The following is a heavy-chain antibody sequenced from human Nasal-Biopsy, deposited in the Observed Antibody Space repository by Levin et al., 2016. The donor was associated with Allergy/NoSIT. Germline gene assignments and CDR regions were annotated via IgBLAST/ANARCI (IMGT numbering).Heavy chain of an antibody. V-gene: IGHV3-48*03. CDR3: ARDGSHDYGVS. D-gene: IGHD3-10*01. CDR2: INSRGTDM. J-gene: IGHJ4*02. Sequence: GGSLRLSCEASGFIITLYEMHWVRQAPGKGLEWVSYINSRGTDMDYADSVKGRFTISRDSAKNSLHLQMNSLRAEDTAVYYCARDGSHDYGVSWGQGTLVTVSS. CDR1: GFIITLYE.